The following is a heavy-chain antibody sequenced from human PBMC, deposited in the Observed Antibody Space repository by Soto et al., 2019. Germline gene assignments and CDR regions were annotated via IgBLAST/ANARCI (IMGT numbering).Heavy chain of an antibody. D-gene: IGHD6-25*01. J-gene: IGHJ6*02. CDR1: GFTFSSYA. CDR2: ISYDGSNK. CDR3: ARGDSSANYYYYGMDV. V-gene: IGHV3-30-3*01. Sequence: SLRLSCAASGFTFSSYAMHWVRQAPGKGLEWVAVISYDGSNKYYADSVKGRFTISRDNSKNTLYLQMNSLRAEDTAVYYCARGDSSANYYYYGMDVWGQGTTVTVSS.